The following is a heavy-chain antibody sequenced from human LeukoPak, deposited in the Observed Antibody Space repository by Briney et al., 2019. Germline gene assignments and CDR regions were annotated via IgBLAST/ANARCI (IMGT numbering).Heavy chain of an antibody. J-gene: IGHJ3*02. V-gene: IGHV4-59*01. Sequence: SXTLSLTCTVSGGSISSYYWSWIRRPPGKGLEWIGYIYYSGSTNYNPSLKSRVTISVDTSKNQFSLKLSSVTAADTAVYYCARSVRSQQDAFDIWGQGTMVTVSS. CDR2: IYYSGST. CDR3: ARSVRSQQDAFDI. CDR1: GGSISSYY.